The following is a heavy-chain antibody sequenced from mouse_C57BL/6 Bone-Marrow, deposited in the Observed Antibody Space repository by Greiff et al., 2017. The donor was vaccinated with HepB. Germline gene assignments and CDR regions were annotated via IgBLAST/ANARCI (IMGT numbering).Heavy chain of an antibody. J-gene: IGHJ4*01. CDR2: INPNNGGT. V-gene: IGHV1-18*01. CDR3: ARGATTVVATDYYAMDY. Sequence: EVKLQQSGPELVKPGASVKIPCKASGYTFTDYNMDWVKQSHGKSLEWIGDINPNNGGTIYNQKFKGKATLTVDKSSSTAYMELRSLTSEDTAVYYCARGATTVVATDYYAMDYWGQGTSVTVSS. CDR1: GYTFTDYN. D-gene: IGHD1-1*01.